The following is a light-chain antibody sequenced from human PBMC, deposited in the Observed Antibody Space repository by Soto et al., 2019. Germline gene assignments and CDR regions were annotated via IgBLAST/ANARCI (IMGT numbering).Light chain of an antibody. CDR1: QDITNY. CDR3: QQYDNLPLT. J-gene: IGKJ4*01. V-gene: IGKV1-33*01. Sequence: DIQMTQSPSSLSASVGDRVTITCLASQDITNYLNWYQQKPGKAPKLLIFDASNFETGVPSRFSGSGSGTDFTFTISSLQPEDIATYYCQQYDNLPLTFGGGTKVDIK. CDR2: DAS.